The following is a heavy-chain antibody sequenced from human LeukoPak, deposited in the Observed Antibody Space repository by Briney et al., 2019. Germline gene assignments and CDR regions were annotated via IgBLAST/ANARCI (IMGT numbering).Heavy chain of an antibody. CDR2: INPNSGGT. V-gene: IGHV1-2*02. Sequence: ASVKVSCKASGYTFTGYYIHWVRQAPGQGLEWMGWINPNSGGTNFAQKFQGRVTMTRDTSIDTAYMEMRSLRSDDTAVYYCARDRVGSGWPRPWYFEFWGQGTLITVSS. J-gene: IGHJ4*02. CDR1: GYTFTGYY. D-gene: IGHD6-19*01. CDR3: ARDRVGSGWPRPWYFEF.